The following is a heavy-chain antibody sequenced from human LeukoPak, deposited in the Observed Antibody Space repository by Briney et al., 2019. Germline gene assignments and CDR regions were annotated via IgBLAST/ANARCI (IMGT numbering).Heavy chain of an antibody. V-gene: IGHV1-46*01. CDR2: INPSGGST. J-gene: IGHJ6*02. Sequence: ASVKVSCKASGYTFTSYYMHWVRQAPGQGLEWMGIINPSGGSTSYAQKFQGRVTMTRDTSTSTVYMELSSLRSEDTAVYYCARDRWGDGYNLNYYYYGMDVWGQGTTVTVSS. CDR1: GYTFTSYY. CDR3: ARDRWGDGYNLNYYYYGMDV. D-gene: IGHD5-24*01.